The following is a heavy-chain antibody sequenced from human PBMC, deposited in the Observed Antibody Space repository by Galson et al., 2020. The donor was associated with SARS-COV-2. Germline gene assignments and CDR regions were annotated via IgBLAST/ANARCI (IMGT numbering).Heavy chain of an antibody. D-gene: IGHD3-10*01. Sequence: SETLSLTCTVSGGSISSSSYYWGWIRQPPGKGLEWIGSIYYSGSTYYNPSLKSRVTISVDTSKNQFSLKLSSVTAADTAVYYCASLTLRRAITSNDYWGQGTLVTVSS. CDR2: IYYSGST. CDR1: GGSISSSSYY. V-gene: IGHV4-39*01. CDR3: ASLTLRRAITSNDY. J-gene: IGHJ4*02.